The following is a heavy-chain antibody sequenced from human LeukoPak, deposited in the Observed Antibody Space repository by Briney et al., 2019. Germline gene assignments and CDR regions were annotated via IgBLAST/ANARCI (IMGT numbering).Heavy chain of an antibody. J-gene: IGHJ4*02. D-gene: IGHD4-17*01. CDR2: ISSDGSTT. Sequence: PGGSLRLSCAASGFTISSYWMHWVRHAPGKGLVWVSRISSDGSTTSYADSVKGRFTISRDNAKNSLYLQMNSLRAEDTAVYYCARVRGPYGDQTTSDYWGQGTLVTVSS. CDR1: GFTISSYW. CDR3: ARVRGPYGDQTTSDY. V-gene: IGHV3-74*01.